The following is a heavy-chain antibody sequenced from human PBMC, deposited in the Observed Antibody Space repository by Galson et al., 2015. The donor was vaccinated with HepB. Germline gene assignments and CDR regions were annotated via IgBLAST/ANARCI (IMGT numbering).Heavy chain of an antibody. Sequence: SLRLSCAASAFAFSDYYMSWIRQAPGKGLEWVSYIGISGTTICYADSVKGRFTISRDNAKNSLYLQMNSLRAEDTAVYYCARERGRYCGADCYPCFDYWGQGTLVTVSS. CDR1: AFAFSDYY. CDR2: IGISGTTI. V-gene: IGHV3-11*01. D-gene: IGHD2-21*01. J-gene: IGHJ4*02. CDR3: ARERGRYCGADCYPCFDY.